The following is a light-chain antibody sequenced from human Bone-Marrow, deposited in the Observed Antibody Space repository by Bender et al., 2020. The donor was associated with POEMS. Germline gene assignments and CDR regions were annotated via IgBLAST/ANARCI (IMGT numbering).Light chain of an antibody. V-gene: IGLV3-21*02. CDR1: NIGSKA. Sequence: SYVLAQPPSVSVAPGQTAEFTCGGSNIGSKAVHWYQHRAGQAPVLVVYDDADRPSGIPERFSASNSGNTATLTISRVEAEDEADYFCQVWDSVSDLVVFGGGTKLTVL. J-gene: IGLJ3*02. CDR3: QVWDSVSDLVV. CDR2: DDA.